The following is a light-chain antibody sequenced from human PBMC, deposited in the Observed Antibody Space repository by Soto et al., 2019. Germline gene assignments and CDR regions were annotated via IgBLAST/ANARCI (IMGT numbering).Light chain of an antibody. CDR2: ATS. V-gene: IGKV3-20*01. Sequence: EIVLTQSPCTLSLSPGETATLSCRASQTVNSDYLAWFQQRPGQAPRLLIFATSRRATDIPDRFSRSGSGTDFTLAIRRLEPEDFAVYYCHQFGYSPRTFGQGTKVDIK. CDR3: HQFGYSPRT. J-gene: IGKJ1*01. CDR1: QTVNSDY.